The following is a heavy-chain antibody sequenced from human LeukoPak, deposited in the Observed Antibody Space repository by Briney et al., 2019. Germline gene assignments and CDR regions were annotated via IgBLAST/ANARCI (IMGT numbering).Heavy chain of an antibody. D-gene: IGHD2-15*01. Sequence: SETLSLTCTVSGGSISSYYWSWIRQPPGKGLEWIGEINHSGSTNYNPSLKSRVTISVDTSKNQFSLKLSSVTAADTAVYYCASGRITPLDYWGQGTLVTVSS. CDR1: GGSISSYY. CDR3: ASGRITPLDY. CDR2: INHSGST. V-gene: IGHV4-34*01. J-gene: IGHJ4*02.